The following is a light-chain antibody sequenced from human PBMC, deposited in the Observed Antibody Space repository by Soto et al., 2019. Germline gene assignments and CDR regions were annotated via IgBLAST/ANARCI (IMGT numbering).Light chain of an antibody. CDR3: QQYGSSSWT. J-gene: IGKJ1*01. Sequence: EIVLTQSPDTLSLSPGERATLSWRASQTVSSNYLAWCQQRNGQAPRILIYGASTRDTGVPDRFSGSGSGTDFTLTISRLEPEDFSVYHCQQYGSSSWTFGQGTKVDIK. CDR1: QTVSSNY. CDR2: GAS. V-gene: IGKV3-20*01.